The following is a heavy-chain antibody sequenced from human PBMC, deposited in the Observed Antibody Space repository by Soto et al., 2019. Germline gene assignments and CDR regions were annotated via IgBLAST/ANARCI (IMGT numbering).Heavy chain of an antibody. CDR1: GGTFSSYA. CDR2: IIPIFGTA. Sequence: SVKVSCKASGGTFSSYAISWVRQAPGQGLEWMGGIIPIFGTANYAQKFQGRVTITADESTSTAYMELSSLRSEDTAVYYCASNYDFWSGYPTGYYYYGMDVWGQGTTVTVSS. CDR3: ASNYDFWSGYPTGYYYYGMDV. J-gene: IGHJ6*02. V-gene: IGHV1-69*13. D-gene: IGHD3-3*01.